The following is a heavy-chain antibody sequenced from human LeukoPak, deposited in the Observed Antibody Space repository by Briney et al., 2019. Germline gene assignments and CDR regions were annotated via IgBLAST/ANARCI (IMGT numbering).Heavy chain of an antibody. J-gene: IGHJ4*02. CDR2: IWNDGSNK. V-gene: IGHV3-33*01. Sequence: GGSLRLSCAASGFTFSSHGMHWVRQAPGQGLEWVAVIWNDGSNKYYVDSVKGRFTISRDNSKSTLYLQMNSLRTEDTAVYYCARDYCSSTSCLFDYWGQGTLVTVSS. CDR3: ARDYCSSTSCLFDY. CDR1: GFTFSSHG. D-gene: IGHD2-2*01.